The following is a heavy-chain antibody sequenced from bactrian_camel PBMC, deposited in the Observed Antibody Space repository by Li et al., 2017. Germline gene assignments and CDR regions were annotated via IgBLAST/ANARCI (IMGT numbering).Heavy chain of an antibody. Sequence: HVQLVESGGGAVQAGGSLTLSCEAFVYTFRPYCMGWFRQAPGKEREGVAAISTGGGSTFYADSVKGRFTLSKDNAKNILYLQMNSLKPEDTAMYYCAARGPYCYTKLSVRDFTYWGQGTQVTVS. CDR2: ISTGGGST. V-gene: IGHV3S1*01. CDR3: AARGPYCYTKLSVRDFTY. CDR1: VYTFRPYC. J-gene: IGHJ6*01. D-gene: IGHD2*01.